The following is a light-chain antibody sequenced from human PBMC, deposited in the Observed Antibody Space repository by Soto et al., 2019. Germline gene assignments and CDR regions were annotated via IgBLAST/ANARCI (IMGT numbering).Light chain of an antibody. CDR3: QQYNNWPRT. V-gene: IGKV3-15*01. Sequence: EIVMTQSPATMSVSPGERATLSCRASQSVSSNLAWYQQKPGQAPRLLIYGEPTRATGIPARFSGSGSGTEFTLTISSLQSEDFAVYYCQQYNNWPRTFGQGTKLEIK. CDR2: GEP. CDR1: QSVSSN. J-gene: IGKJ2*01.